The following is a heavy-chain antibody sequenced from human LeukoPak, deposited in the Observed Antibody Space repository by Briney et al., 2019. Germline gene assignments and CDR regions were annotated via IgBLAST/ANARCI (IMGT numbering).Heavy chain of an antibody. Sequence: ASVKVSCKASGNTFTSYDINWVRQATGQGLEWMGWMNPNSGNTGYAQKFQGRVTMTRNTSISTAYMELSSLRSEDTAVYYCARTGLGSYYYYYMDVWGKGTTVTVSS. V-gene: IGHV1-8*01. J-gene: IGHJ6*03. CDR3: ARTGLGSYYYYYMDV. CDR1: GNTFTSYD. D-gene: IGHD1-14*01. CDR2: MNPNSGNT.